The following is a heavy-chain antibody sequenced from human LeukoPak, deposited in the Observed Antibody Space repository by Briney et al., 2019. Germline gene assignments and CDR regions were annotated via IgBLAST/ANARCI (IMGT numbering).Heavy chain of an antibody. V-gene: IGHV4-38-2*01. CDR3: ATYSGSYLDFFDY. CDR1: GSSISSGYY. D-gene: IGHD1-26*01. Sequence: SETLSLTCSVSGSSISSGYYWGWIRQPPGKGLEWIGSIYLSGSTYYNPSLKSRVTISVDTSKNQFSLKLSSVTAADTAIYYCATYSGSYLDFFDYWGQGTLVTVSS. CDR2: IYLSGST. J-gene: IGHJ4*02.